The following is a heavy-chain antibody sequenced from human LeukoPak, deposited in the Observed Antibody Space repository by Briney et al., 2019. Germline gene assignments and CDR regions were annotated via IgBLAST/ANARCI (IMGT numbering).Heavy chain of an antibody. CDR2: IYYSGST. Sequence: SETLSLTCTVSGGSISSSSYYWGWIRQPPGKELEWIGSIYYSGSTYYNPSLKSRVTISADTSKNQFSLKLSSVTAADTAVYYCARYRYSSGWSLGYTPEPWGQGTLVTVSS. V-gene: IGHV4-39*01. J-gene: IGHJ5*02. CDR1: GGSISSSSYY. D-gene: IGHD6-19*01. CDR3: ARYRYSSGWSLGYTPEP.